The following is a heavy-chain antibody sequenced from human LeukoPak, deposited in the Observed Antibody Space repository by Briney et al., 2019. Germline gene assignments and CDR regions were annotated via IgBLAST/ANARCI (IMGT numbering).Heavy chain of an antibody. D-gene: IGHD3-9*01. CDR3: ARGSYYDILTGYDHYYYYMDV. Sequence: VRSLRLSCDDCKITFSSYWMHWVRQAPGKGKVWVSRINSDGSSTSYADSVKGRFTISRDNAKNTLYLQMNSLRAEDTAVYYCARGSYYDILTGYDHYYYYMDVRGKGTTVTVSS. J-gene: IGHJ6*03. CDR1: KITFSSYW. CDR2: INSDGSST. V-gene: IGHV3-74*01.